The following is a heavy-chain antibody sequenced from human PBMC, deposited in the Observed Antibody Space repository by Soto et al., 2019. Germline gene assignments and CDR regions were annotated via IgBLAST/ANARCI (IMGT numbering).Heavy chain of an antibody. D-gene: IGHD1-26*01. CDR1: GGTFSSYA. CDR3: ARDRDSGSYYTYFDY. V-gene: IGHV1-69*01. J-gene: IGHJ4*02. CDR2: IIPIFGTA. Sequence: QVQLVQSGAEVKKPGSSVKVSCKASGGTFSSYAISWVRQAPGQGLEWMGGIIPIFGTANYAQKFQGRVTITADESTSTAYMGLSSLRSEDTAVYYCARDRDSGSYYTYFDYWGQGTLVTVSS.